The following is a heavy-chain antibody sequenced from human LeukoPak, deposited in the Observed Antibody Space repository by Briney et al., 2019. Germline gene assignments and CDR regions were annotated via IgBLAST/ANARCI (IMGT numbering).Heavy chain of an antibody. V-gene: IGHV4-59*01. CDR1: GGSITNNY. CDR2: IYYTGTT. Sequence: SETLSLTRTVSGGSITNNYWSWLRQPPGKGLEWIGFIYYTGTTNYNPSLKSRVSISADTSKNQFSLKLSSVTAADTAVYYCARDPYYYDSSGSDYWGQGTLVTVSS. J-gene: IGHJ4*02. CDR3: ARDPYYYDSSGSDY. D-gene: IGHD3-22*01.